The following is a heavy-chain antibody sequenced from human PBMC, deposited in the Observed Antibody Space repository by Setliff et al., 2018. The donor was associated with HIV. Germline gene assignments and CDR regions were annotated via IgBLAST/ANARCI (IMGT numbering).Heavy chain of an antibody. J-gene: IGHJ2*01. CDR1: GFVFSSFN. CDR3: ARDRRLDYSNSWSTGFWYFDF. V-gene: IGHV3-48*04. D-gene: IGHD6-13*01. CDR2: ISGSSSTI. Sequence: HPGGSLRLSCAASGFVFSSFNMNWVRQAPGKGLEWVSYISGSSSTIYYADSVKGRLTVSRDNAKNSLYLQINNLRAEDTAVYYCARDRRLDYSNSWSTGFWYFDFWGRGTLVTVSS.